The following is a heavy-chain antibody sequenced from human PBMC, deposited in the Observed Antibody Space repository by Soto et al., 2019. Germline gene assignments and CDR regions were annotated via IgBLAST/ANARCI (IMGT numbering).Heavy chain of an antibody. CDR1: GFTFSSYG. CDR2: ISYDGSNK. Sequence: GGSLRLSCAASGFTFSSYGMHWVRQAPGKGLEWVAVISYDGSNKYYADSVKGRFPISRDNSKNTLYLQMNSLRAEDTAVYYCAKDRVVTAITPNAYFQHWGQGTLVTVSS. J-gene: IGHJ1*01. D-gene: IGHD2-21*02. V-gene: IGHV3-30*18. CDR3: AKDRVVTAITPNAYFQH.